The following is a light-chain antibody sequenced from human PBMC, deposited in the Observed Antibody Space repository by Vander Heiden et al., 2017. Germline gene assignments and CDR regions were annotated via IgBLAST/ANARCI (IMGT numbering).Light chain of an antibody. V-gene: IGKV4-1*01. Sequence: DIVMTQSPDSLAVSLGERATINCKSSQSVLYSSNNKNYLAWYQQKPGQPPKLLIYWASTRESGVPDRFSGSGSGTDFTLTISSLQAEDVAVYYCQQYDSVVGFGQGTKVEIK. CDR3: QQYDSVVG. J-gene: IGKJ1*01. CDR1: QSVLYSSNNKNY. CDR2: WAS.